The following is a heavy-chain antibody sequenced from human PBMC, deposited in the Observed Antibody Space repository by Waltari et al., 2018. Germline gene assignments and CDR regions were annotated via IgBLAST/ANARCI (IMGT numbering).Heavy chain of an antibody. D-gene: IGHD6-13*01. CDR2: IDPDGGGT. CDR1: GYTFTNYY. V-gene: IGHV1-46*01. Sequence: QVQLVQSGAEVERPGASVRISCKASGYTFTNYYVNWLRQAPGRGLEWLGIIDPDGGGTTYAPTFRDRLSLTRETSTAVLCMALYNLTSADSAIYFFARGRGTLLQLLVTYWGQGTQVLVSS. J-gene: IGHJ4*02. CDR3: ARGRGTLLQLLVTY.